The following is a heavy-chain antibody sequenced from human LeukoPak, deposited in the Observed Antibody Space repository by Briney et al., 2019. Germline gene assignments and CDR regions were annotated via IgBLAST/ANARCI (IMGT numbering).Heavy chain of an antibody. J-gene: IGHJ3*02. CDR3: ARSEDYGDYADAFDI. CDR1: GGSISSGGYY. CDR2: IYHSGST. Sequence: PSETLSLTCTVSGGSISSGGYYWSWIRQPPGKGLEWIGYIYHSGSTYYNPSLKSRVTISVDRSKNQFSLKLSSVTAADTAVYYCARSEDYGDYADAFDIWGQGTMVTVPS. D-gene: IGHD4-17*01. V-gene: IGHV4-30-2*01.